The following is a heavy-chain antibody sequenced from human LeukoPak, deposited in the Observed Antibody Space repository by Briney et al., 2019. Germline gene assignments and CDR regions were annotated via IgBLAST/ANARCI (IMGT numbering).Heavy chain of an antibody. J-gene: IGHJ4*02. CDR3: ARGHPDYYDNSGYSDY. CDR2: IIPIFGTA. V-gene: IGHV1-69*06. Sequence: VASVKVSCKASGYTFTSYGISWVRQAPGQGLEWMGGIIPIFGTANYAQKFQGRVTITADKSTSTAYMELSSLRSEDTAVYYCARGHPDYYDNSGYSDYWGQGTLVTVSS. CDR1: GYTFTSYG. D-gene: IGHD3-22*01.